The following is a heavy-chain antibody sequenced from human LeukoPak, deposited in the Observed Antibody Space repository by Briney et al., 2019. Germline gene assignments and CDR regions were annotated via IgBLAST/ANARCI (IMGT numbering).Heavy chain of an antibody. J-gene: IGHJ6*02. CDR2: THNSGST. D-gene: IGHD1-14*01. CDR3: ARAVLYYYYGMDV. Sequence: SQTLSLTCTVSGGSISSGAYYWTWIRQHPGKGLEWIGYTHNSGSTYYNPSLKSRVTTSVDTSKNQFSLKLSSMTAADTAVYYCARAVLYYYYGMDVWGQGTTVTVSS. CDR1: GGSISSGAYY. V-gene: IGHV4-31*03.